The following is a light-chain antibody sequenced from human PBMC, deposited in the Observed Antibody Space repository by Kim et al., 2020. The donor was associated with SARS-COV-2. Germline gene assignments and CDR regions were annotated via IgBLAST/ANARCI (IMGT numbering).Light chain of an antibody. CDR1: SSNIGSNT. Sequence: SGTPGQRVTISCSGSSSNIGSNTVNWYQQLPGTAPKLLIYSNNQRPSGVPDRFSGSKSGTSASLAISGLQSEDEADYYCAAWDDGVFGGGTKLTVL. V-gene: IGLV1-44*01. CDR2: SNN. CDR3: AAWDDGV. J-gene: IGLJ3*02.